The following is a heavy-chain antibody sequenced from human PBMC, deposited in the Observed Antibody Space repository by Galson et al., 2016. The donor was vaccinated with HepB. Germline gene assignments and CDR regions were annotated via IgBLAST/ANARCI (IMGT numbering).Heavy chain of an antibody. J-gene: IGHJ5*02. CDR2: IIPGNGNT. CDR3: AVWLRKRFDP. D-gene: IGHD3-16*01. CDR1: GYTFTSYA. Sequence: SVKVSCKASGYTFTSYAMHWVRQAPGQRLEWMGWIIPGNGNTKYSQKFQGRVTITRDTSATTAYMELSSLRSEDTAVYYCAVWLRKRFDPWGQGTLVTVSS. V-gene: IGHV1-3*01.